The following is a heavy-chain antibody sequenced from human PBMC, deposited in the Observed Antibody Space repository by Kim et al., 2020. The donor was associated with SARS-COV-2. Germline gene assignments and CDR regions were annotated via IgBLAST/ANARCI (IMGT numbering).Heavy chain of an antibody. CDR2: FYPDDSDI. CDR1: GYTFSNYW. V-gene: IGHV5-51*01. J-gene: IGHJ4*02. Sequence: GESLKISCKGLGYTFSNYWIGWVRQTPGKGLEWMGIFYPDDSDIRYNPSLQGQVTVSADKSFSTGYLQWNSLKASDTAIYYCTRLRAGVMVFDSWGQGTLVPVSS. D-gene: IGHD3-16*02. CDR3: TRLRAGVMVFDS.